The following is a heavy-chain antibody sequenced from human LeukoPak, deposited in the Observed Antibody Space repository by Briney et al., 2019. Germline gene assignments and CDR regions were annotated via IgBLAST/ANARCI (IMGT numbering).Heavy chain of an antibody. CDR1: GFTFSSYA. J-gene: IGHJ4*02. Sequence: GGSLRLSCAASGFTFSSYAMSWVRQAPGKGLEWVSAISGSGGSTYYADSVKGRFTISRDNSKKTLYLQMNSLRAEDTAVYYCAISPAAGPFPPNYWGQGTLVTVSS. V-gene: IGHV3-23*01. CDR3: AISPAAGPFPPNY. D-gene: IGHD6-13*01. CDR2: ISGSGGST.